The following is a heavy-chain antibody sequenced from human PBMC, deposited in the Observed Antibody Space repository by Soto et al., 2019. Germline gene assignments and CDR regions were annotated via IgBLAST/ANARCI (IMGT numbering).Heavy chain of an antibody. V-gene: IGHV4-59*04. CDR2: IYYSGST. CDR3: ARHYYDSSGYYYRGNQYYFDY. CDR1: GGSISSYY. D-gene: IGHD3-22*01. J-gene: IGHJ4*02. Sequence: SETLSLTCTVSGGSISSYYWSWIRQPPGKGLEWIGYIYYSGSTYYNPSLKSRVTISVDTSKNQFSLKLSSVTAADTAVYYCARHYYDSSGYYYRGNQYYFDYWGQGTLVTVSS.